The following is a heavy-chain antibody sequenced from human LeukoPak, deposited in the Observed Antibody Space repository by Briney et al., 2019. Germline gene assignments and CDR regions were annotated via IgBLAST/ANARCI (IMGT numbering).Heavy chain of an antibody. CDR1: GFTFSSYG. CDR3: AKDFGRNLGGPGY. J-gene: IGHJ4*02. CDR2: IWYDGSNK. D-gene: IGHD3-10*01. V-gene: IGHV3-33*06. Sequence: GGSLRLSCAASGFTFSSYGMHWVRQAPGKGLEWVAVIWYDGSNKYYADSVKGRFTISRDNSKSTLYLQMNSLRAEDTAVYYCAKDFGRNLGGPGYWGRGTRVTVSS.